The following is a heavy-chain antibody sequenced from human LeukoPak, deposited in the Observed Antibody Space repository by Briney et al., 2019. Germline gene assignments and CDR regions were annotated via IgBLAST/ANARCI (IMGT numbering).Heavy chain of an antibody. CDR3: VRSKTGSAGNWFDP. D-gene: IGHD1-1*01. V-gene: IGHV1-8*01. J-gene: IGHJ5*02. Sequence: ASVKVSCKASGYTFTNYDINWVRQATGQGLEWMGWMNPNTGYTGYAQKFQARVTMTRNSSMSTAHMELSSLRPEDTAIYYCVRSKTGSAGNWFDPWGQGTLVTVSS. CDR2: MNPNTGYT. CDR1: GYTFTNYD.